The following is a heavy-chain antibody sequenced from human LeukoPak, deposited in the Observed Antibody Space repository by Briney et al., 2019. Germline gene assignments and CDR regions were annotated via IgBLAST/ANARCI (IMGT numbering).Heavy chain of an antibody. CDR2: IYTSGST. V-gene: IGHV4-4*07. D-gene: IGHD3-10*01. CDR1: GGSISSYY. Sequence: SETLSLTCTVSGGSISSYYWSWIRQPAGKGLEWIGRIYTSGSTNYNPSLKSRVTMSVDTSKNQFSLKLSYVTAADTAVYYCARAGPIWFGELLSWFDPWGQGTLVTVSS. J-gene: IGHJ5*02. CDR3: ARAGPIWFGELLSWFDP.